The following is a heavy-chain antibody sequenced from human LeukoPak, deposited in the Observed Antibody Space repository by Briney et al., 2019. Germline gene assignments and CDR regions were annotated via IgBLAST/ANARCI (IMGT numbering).Heavy chain of an antibody. Sequence: GGSLRLSCAASGFTFSIFGIHWVRQAPGKGLEWVAAISPDGNKEYYTESVKGRFTVSRDNSNNMIYLQINSLRGEDSAGYYCAKINNVDDFWGQGTLVTVSS. V-gene: IGHV3-30*18. CDR2: ISPDGNKE. J-gene: IGHJ4*02. D-gene: IGHD1/OR15-1a*01. CDR3: AKINNVDDF. CDR1: GFTFSIFG.